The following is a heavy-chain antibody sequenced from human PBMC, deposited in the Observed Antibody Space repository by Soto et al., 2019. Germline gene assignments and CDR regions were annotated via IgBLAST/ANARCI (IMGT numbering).Heavy chain of an antibody. V-gene: IGHV3-66*01. CDR3: ASSLFYGSGSYVDY. CDR2: IYSGGST. J-gene: IGHJ4*02. D-gene: IGHD3-10*01. Sequence: LRLSCAASGFTVSSNYMSWVRQAPGKGLEWVSVIYSGGSTYYADSVKGRFTISRDNSKNTLYLQMNSLRAEDTAVYYCASSLFYGSGSYVDYWGQGTLVTAPQ. CDR1: GFTVSSNY.